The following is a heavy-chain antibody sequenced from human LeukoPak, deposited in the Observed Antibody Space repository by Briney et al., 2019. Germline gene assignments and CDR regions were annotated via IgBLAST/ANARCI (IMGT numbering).Heavy chain of an antibody. CDR1: GYTFTSYG. Sequence: ASVKVSCKTSGYTFTSYGISWVRQAPGQGLEWMGGIIPIFGTANYAQKFQGRVTITADESTSTAYMELSSLRSEDTAVYYCARSQQLTFDYWGQGTLVTVSS. CDR2: IIPIFGTA. D-gene: IGHD6-13*01. CDR3: ARSQQLTFDY. V-gene: IGHV1-69*13. J-gene: IGHJ4*02.